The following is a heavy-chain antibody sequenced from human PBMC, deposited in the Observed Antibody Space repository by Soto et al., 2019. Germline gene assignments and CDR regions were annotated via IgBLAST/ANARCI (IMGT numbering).Heavy chain of an antibody. CDR2: IYHSGST. J-gene: IGHJ6*02. Sequence: SETLSLTCAVSGGSISSGGYSWSWIRQPPGKGLEWIGYIYHSGSTYYNPSLKSRVTISVDRSKNQFSLKLSSVTAADTAVYYCARAHYGDYRYGMAVWGQGTTVTVSS. CDR3: ARAHYGDYRYGMAV. D-gene: IGHD4-17*01. CDR1: GGSISSGGYS. V-gene: IGHV4-30-2*01.